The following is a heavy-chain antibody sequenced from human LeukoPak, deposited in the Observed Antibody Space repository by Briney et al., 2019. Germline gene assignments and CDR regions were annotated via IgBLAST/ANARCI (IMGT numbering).Heavy chain of an antibody. V-gene: IGHV4-39*01. CDR2: IYYSGST. J-gene: IGHJ6*03. Sequence: SETLSLTCTVSGGSISSSSYYWGWIRQPPGKGLERIGSIYYSGSTYYNPSLKSRVTISVDTSKNQFSLKLSSVTAADTAVYYCARHRAATAYYYYMDVWGKGTTVTVSS. CDR3: ARHRAATAYYYYMDV. CDR1: GGSISSSSYY. D-gene: IGHD2-15*01.